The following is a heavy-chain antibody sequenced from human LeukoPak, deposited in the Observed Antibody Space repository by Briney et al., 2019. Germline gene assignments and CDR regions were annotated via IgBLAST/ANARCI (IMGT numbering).Heavy chain of an antibody. CDR1: GFTFRSYW. CDR3: VRDGWDVSAGIVYYFDF. Sequence: GGSLRLSCEASGFTFRSYWTSWVRKAPGQGLKCVANIKGDGSEKYYAASVKGLFTVSRDNSKRSLYLQMNRLRADDTADYFCVRDGWDVSAGIVYYFDFWGQGTLVTVSS. J-gene: IGHJ4*02. V-gene: IGHV3-7*01. D-gene: IGHD2-15*01. CDR2: IKGDGSEK.